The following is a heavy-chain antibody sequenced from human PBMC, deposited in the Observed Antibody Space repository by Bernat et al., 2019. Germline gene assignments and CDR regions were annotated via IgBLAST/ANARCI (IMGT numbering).Heavy chain of an antibody. CDR3: AKDRNFGSSLDY. J-gene: IGHJ4*02. CDR1: GFTFNSYG. V-gene: IGHV3-30*18. Sequence: LVESGGGVVQPGRSLRLSCAASGFTFNSYGMHWVRQTPGKGLEWVAVISYDGSNKYYADSVKGRFTISRDNSKNTLYLQMNSLRAEDTAVYYCAKDRNFGSSLDYWGQGTLVTVSS. CDR2: ISYDGSNK. D-gene: IGHD1-26*01.